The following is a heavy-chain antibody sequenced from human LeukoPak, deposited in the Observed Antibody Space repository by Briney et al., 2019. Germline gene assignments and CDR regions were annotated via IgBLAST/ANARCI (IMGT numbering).Heavy chain of an antibody. CDR1: GFTFSSYA. J-gene: IGHJ4*02. Sequence: PGGSLRLSCAASGFTFSSYAMSWVRQAPGKGLEWVSGVSGRGGSTYYTDSVKGRFTISRDNSNNTMYLQMNSLRADDTAVYYCAKAHEILTGYFDYWGQGTLVTVSS. D-gene: IGHD3-9*01. CDR3: AKAHEILTGYFDY. V-gene: IGHV3-23*01. CDR2: VSGRGGST.